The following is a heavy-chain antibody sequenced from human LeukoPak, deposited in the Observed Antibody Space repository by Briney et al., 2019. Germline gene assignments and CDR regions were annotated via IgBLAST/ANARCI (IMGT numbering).Heavy chain of an antibody. CDR2: IFPGDSDT. V-gene: IGHV5-51*01. D-gene: IGHD5-24*01. CDR1: GYIFTGYW. Sequence: GESLKISCEGFGYIFTGYWINWVRQMPGKGLEWMGNIFPGDSDTRYSPSFQGQVTISADKSISTVYLHWSSLKASDTAMYYCARQRMSTIPGDYWGQGTLVTVSS. CDR3: ARQRMSTIPGDY. J-gene: IGHJ4*02.